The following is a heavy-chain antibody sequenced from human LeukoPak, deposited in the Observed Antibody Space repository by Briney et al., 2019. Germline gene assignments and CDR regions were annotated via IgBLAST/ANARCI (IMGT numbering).Heavy chain of an antibody. CDR3: ARRRSSWPLRTTYYYGMDV. Sequence: ASVKVSCKASGYTFTSYGISWVRQAPGQGLEWMGWISAYNGNTNYAQKLQGRVTMTTDASTSTAYMELRSLRSDDTAVYYCARRRSSWPLRTTYYYGMDVWGQGTTVTVSS. J-gene: IGHJ6*02. V-gene: IGHV1-18*01. D-gene: IGHD6-13*01. CDR2: ISAYNGNT. CDR1: GYTFTSYG.